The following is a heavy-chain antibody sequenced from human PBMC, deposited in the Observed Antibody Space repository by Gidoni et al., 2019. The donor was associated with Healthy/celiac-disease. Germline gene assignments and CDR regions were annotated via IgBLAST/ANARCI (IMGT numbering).Heavy chain of an antibody. CDR3: AGYCSSTSCHMAAYYGMDV. D-gene: IGHD2-2*01. J-gene: IGHJ6*02. V-gene: IGHV3-23*01. CDR1: GFTFSSYA. Sequence: EVQLLESGGGLVQPGGSLRLSCAASGFTFSSYAMSWVRQAPGKGLEWVSAISGSGGSTYYADSVKGRFTISRDNSKNTLYLQMNSLRAEDTAVYYCAGYCSSTSCHMAAYYGMDVWGQGTTVTVSS. CDR2: ISGSGGST.